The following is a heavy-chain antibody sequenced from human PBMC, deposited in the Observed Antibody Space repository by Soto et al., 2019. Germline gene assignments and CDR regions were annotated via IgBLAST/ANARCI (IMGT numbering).Heavy chain of an antibody. V-gene: IGHV4-39*01. CDR3: AKVVVGAPRHPYFDS. J-gene: IGHJ4*02. CDR2: VYHSGTT. CDR1: GGSINNGDYF. Sequence: PSETLSLTCTVSGGSINNGDYFWGWIRQPPGKGLEWIGSVYHSGTTNYNPSLKSRVTISVDTSKNQFSLNLRSVTAADTAVYYCAKVVVGAPRHPYFDSWDQGTLVTVSS. D-gene: IGHD2-15*01.